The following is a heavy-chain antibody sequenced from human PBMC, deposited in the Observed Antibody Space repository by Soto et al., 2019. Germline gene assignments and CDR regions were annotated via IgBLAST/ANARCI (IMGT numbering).Heavy chain of an antibody. CDR1: GGSISSYY. CDR3: ARSTYKGWTVDY. D-gene: IGHD6-19*01. CDR2: IYYSGST. V-gene: IGHV4-59*08. Sequence: SETLSLTCTVSGGSISSYYWSWIRQPPGKGLEWIGYIYYSGSTNYNPSLKSRVTISVDTSKNQFSLKLSSVTAADTAVYYCARSTYKGWTVDYCGQGTLVTVYS. J-gene: IGHJ4*02.